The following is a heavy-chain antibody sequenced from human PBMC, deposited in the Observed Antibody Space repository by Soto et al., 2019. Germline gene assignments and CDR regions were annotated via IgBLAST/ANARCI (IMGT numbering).Heavy chain of an antibody. V-gene: IGHV4-34*01. CDR3: ARGLVPPMVRGPYRRVFDY. CDR2: INHSGST. Sequence: QVQLQQWGAGLLKPSETLSLTCAVYGGSFSGYYWSWIRQPPGKVLEWIGEINHSGSTNYNPSLKSRVTISVDTSKNQFSLKLSSVTAADTAVYYCARGLVPPMVRGPYRRVFDYWGQGTLVTVSS. CDR1: GGSFSGYY. D-gene: IGHD3-10*01. J-gene: IGHJ4*02.